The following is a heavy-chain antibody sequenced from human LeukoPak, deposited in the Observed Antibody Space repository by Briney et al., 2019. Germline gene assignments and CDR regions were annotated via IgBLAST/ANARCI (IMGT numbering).Heavy chain of an antibody. Sequence: GGSLRLSCKASGFTFSNYAMNWVRQAPGKGLKWVSSITSVSSYKYYADSVKGRFTISRDNAKNSLFLQMNSLRAEDTAIYYCARDPTADDYWGQGTLVTVSS. V-gene: IGHV3-21*01. D-gene: IGHD2-2*01. CDR2: ITSVSSYK. CDR1: GFTFSNYA. CDR3: ARDPTADDY. J-gene: IGHJ4*02.